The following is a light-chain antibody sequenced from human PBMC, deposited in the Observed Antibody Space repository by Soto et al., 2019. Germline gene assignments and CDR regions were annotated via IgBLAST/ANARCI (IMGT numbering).Light chain of an antibody. CDR3: ATWDDSLIGV. Sequence: QSVLTQPPSASGTPGQRVTISCSGSSCNIGSNTINWYQQLPGTAPKLLIYSNDHRPSGVPDRFSGSKSGTSASLAISGLQSEDEADYYCATWDDSLIGVFGGGTQLTVL. CDR1: SCNIGSNT. J-gene: IGLJ2*01. CDR2: SND. V-gene: IGLV1-44*01.